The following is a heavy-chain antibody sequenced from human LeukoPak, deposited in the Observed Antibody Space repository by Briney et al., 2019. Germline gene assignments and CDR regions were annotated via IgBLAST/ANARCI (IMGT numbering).Heavy chain of an antibody. Sequence: PGGSLRLSCAASGFTFSSHWMHWVRQAPGKGLVWVSRINSDGSITSYADSVKGRFTISRDNAKDTLYLQMNSLRAEDTAVYYSAKATWDTAMVNYYYYGMDVWGQGTTVTVSS. CDR2: INSDGSIT. CDR1: GFTFSSHW. CDR3: AKATWDTAMVNYYYYGMDV. D-gene: IGHD5-18*01. J-gene: IGHJ6*02. V-gene: IGHV3-74*01.